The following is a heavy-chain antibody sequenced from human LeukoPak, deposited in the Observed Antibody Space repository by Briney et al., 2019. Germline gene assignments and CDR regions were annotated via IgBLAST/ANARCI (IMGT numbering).Heavy chain of an antibody. CDR1: GFTFSSYA. J-gene: IGHJ4*02. CDR3: ASFRGSSGWYY. D-gene: IGHD6-19*01. CDR2: ISYDGSNK. V-gene: IGHV3-30-3*01. Sequence: PEGSLRLSCAASGFTFSSYAMHWVRQAPGKGLEWVAVISYDGSNKYYADSVKGRFTISRDNSKNTLYLQMNSLRAEDTAVYYCASFRGSSGWYYWGQGTLVTVSS.